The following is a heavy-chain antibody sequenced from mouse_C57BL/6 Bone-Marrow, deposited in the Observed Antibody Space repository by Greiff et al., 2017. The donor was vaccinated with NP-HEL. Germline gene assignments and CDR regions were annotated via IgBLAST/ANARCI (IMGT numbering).Heavy chain of an antibody. J-gene: IGHJ2*01. CDR3: TGGEWKYFDY. CDR1: GFTFSNYW. D-gene: IGHD1-3*01. Sequence: EVHLVESGGGLVQPGGSMKLSCVASGFTFSNYWMNWVRQSPEKGLEWVAQIRLKSDNYATHYAESVKGRFTISRDDSKSSVYLQMNNLRAEDTGIYYGTGGEWKYFDYWGQGTTLTVSS. CDR2: IRLKSDNYAT. V-gene: IGHV6-3*01.